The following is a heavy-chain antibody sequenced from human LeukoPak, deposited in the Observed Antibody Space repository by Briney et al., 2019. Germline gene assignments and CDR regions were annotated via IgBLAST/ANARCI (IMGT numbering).Heavy chain of an antibody. D-gene: IGHD3-10*01. CDR2: IYSGGSI. CDR3: ARGATSMVRGVIDY. Sequence: PGGSLRLSCAASGFTVSSNYMSWVRQAPGKGLEWVSVIYSGGSIYYADSVKDRFTISRDNSKNTLYFQMNSLRAEDTAVYYCARGATSMVRGVIDYWGQGTLVTVSS. CDR1: GFTVSSNY. J-gene: IGHJ4*02. V-gene: IGHV3-66*01.